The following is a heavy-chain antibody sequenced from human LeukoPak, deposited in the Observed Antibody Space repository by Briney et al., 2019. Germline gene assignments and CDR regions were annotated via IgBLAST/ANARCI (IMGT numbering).Heavy chain of an antibody. CDR1: GFTFSTYA. D-gene: IGHD2-8*01. J-gene: IGHJ4*02. V-gene: IGHV3-30*04. Sequence: GGSLRLSCAASGFTFSTYAMNWVRQAPGKGLEWVAVISDDGRHNYYADSVKGRFTISRDNSKSALYLQMNSLRDDDSAAYFCARVYLERLTAGYFDHWGQGTQVTVSP. CDR3: ARVYLERLTAGYFDH. CDR2: ISDDGRHN.